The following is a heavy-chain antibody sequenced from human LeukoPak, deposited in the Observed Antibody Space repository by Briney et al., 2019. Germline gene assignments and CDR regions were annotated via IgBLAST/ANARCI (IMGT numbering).Heavy chain of an antibody. V-gene: IGHV4-4*07. CDR1: GGSISSYY. J-gene: IGHJ4*02. D-gene: IGHD6-6*01. Sequence: SETLSLTCTVSGGSISSYYWSWIRQPDGKGLEWIGRIYTSGSTNYNPSLKSRVTMSVDTSKNQFSLKLSSATAADTAVYYCAREYSSSSWIDYWGQGTLVTVSS. CDR3: AREYSSSSWIDY. CDR2: IYTSGST.